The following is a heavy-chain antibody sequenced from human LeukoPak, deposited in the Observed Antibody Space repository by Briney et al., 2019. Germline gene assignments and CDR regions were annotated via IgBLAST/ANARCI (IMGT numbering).Heavy chain of an antibody. V-gene: IGHV1-2*02. J-gene: IGHJ4*02. CDR1: GYTFTGYY. CDR3: ARGPPYCSSTSCQSVVFDY. Sequence: SVKVSCKASGYTFTGYYMHWVRQAPGQGLEWMGWINPNSGGTNYAQKFQGRVTMTRDTSNSTAYMELSRLRSDDTAVYYCARGPPYCSSTSCQSVVFDYWGQGTLVTVSS. CDR2: INPNSGGT. D-gene: IGHD2-2*01.